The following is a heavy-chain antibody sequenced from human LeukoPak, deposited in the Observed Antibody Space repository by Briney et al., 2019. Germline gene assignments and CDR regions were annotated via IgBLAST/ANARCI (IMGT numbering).Heavy chain of an antibody. Sequence: GASVKVSCKASGYTFTSYGISWVRQAPGQGLEWMGWISAYNGNTNYAQKLQGRVTMTTDTSTSTAYMELGSLRSDDTAVYYCARVGSLGYDFWSGYQHFDYWGQGTLVTVSS. CDR3: ARVGSLGYDFWSGYQHFDY. CDR2: ISAYNGNT. CDR1: GYTFTSYG. D-gene: IGHD3-3*01. J-gene: IGHJ4*02. V-gene: IGHV1-18*01.